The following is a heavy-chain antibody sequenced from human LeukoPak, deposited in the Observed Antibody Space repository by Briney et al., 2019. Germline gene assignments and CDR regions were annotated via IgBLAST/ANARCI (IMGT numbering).Heavy chain of an antibody. CDR3: ANSHTLRFLEWLYPQPDY. Sequence: AGGSLRLSCAASGFPFSSYGMHWGRPAPGQGVEGVGVISYDGSNKYYADSVKGRFTIFRDNSKNTLYLQMNSLRAEDTAVYYCANSHTLRFLEWLYPQPDYWGQGTLVTVSS. J-gene: IGHJ4*02. CDR1: GFPFSSYG. V-gene: IGHV3-30*18. CDR2: ISYDGSNK. D-gene: IGHD3-3*01.